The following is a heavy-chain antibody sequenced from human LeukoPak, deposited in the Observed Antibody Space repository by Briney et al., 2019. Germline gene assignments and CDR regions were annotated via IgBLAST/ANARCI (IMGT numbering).Heavy chain of an antibody. CDR1: GGSISSGSYY. CDR2: IYTSGST. Sequence: SETLSLTCTVSGGSISSGSYYWTWIRQPAGAGREWIGRIYTSGSTNYNPSLKSRVTISLDTSKNHFSLKLSSVTAADTAVYYCARNVGDGYNSIGYWGQGTLVTVSS. V-gene: IGHV4-61*02. J-gene: IGHJ4*02. D-gene: IGHD5-24*01. CDR3: ARNVGDGYNSIGY.